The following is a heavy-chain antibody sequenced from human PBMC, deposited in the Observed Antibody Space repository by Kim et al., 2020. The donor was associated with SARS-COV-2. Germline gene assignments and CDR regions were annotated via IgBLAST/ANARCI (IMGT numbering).Heavy chain of an antibody. J-gene: IGHJ6*02. D-gene: IGHD3-9*01. CDR2: GST. CDR3: ARGDTGMDV. V-gene: IGHV4-34*01. Sequence: GSTNYNPSLKSRVTISVDTSKNQFSLKLSSVTAADTAVYYCARGDTGMDVWGQGTTVTVSS.